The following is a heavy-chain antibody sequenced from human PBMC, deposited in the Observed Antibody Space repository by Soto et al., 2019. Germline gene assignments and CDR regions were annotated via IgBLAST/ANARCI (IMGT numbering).Heavy chain of an antibody. Sequence: PSETLSLTCTVSGGSISSYYWSWTRQPPGKGLEWIGYIYYSGSTNYNPSLKSRVTISVDTSKNQFSLKLSSVTAADTAVYYCARSGYSSSLFYFDYWGQGTLVTVSS. CDR3: ARSGYSSSLFYFDY. CDR1: GGSISSYY. CDR2: IYYSGST. D-gene: IGHD6-13*01. V-gene: IGHV4-59*01. J-gene: IGHJ4*02.